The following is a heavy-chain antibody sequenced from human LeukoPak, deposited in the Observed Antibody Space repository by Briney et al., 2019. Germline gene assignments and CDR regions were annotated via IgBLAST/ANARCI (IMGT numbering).Heavy chain of an antibody. CDR3: AKVDSSSWYRTEPFDY. J-gene: IGHJ4*02. D-gene: IGHD6-13*01. CDR2: ISGSDGST. CDR1: GFTFSSYA. V-gene: IGHV3-23*01. Sequence: GGSLRLSCAASGFTFSSYAMSWVRQAPGKGLEWVSAISGSDGSTYYADSVKGRFTISRDNSKNTLYLQMNSLRAEDTAVYYCAKVDSSSWYRTEPFDYWGQGTLVTVSS.